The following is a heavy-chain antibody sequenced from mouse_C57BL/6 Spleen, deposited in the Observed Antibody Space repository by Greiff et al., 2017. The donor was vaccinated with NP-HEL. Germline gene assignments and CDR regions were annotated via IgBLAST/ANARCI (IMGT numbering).Heavy chain of an antibody. CDR3: ASESYGSLAY. CDR1: GFSLTSYG. J-gene: IGHJ3*01. CDR2: IWGVGST. V-gene: IGHV2-6*01. Sequence: QVQLQQSGPGLVAPSQSLSITCTVSGFSLTSYGVDWVRQSPGKGLEWLGVIWGVGSTNYNSALKSRLSISKDNSKSQVFLKMNSLQTDDTAMYYCASESYGSLAYWGQGTLVTVSA. D-gene: IGHD2-2*01.